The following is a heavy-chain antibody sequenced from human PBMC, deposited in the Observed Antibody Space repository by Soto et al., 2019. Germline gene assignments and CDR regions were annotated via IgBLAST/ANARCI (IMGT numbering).Heavy chain of an antibody. CDR1: GASVSGGSHY. J-gene: IGHJ4*02. Sequence: SETLSLTCTVSGASVSGGSHYWSCMRQTPGKGLEWIGYIYYSGITKYNPSLQSRVTISVDTSKNQVFLHLTSVTAADTAVYYCAKEDGGTPVIREFYFDSWGQGTLVTVSS. CDR2: IYYSGIT. CDR3: AKEDGGTPVIREFYFDS. D-gene: IGHD4-17*01. V-gene: IGHV4-61*01.